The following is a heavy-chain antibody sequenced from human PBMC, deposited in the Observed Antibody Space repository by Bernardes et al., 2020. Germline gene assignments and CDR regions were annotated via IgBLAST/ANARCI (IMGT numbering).Heavy chain of an antibody. CDR1: GFTFSSSA. D-gene: IGHD1-7*01. CDR3: ARRNINWNYRNNWYFDL. CDR2: ISGSGGST. V-gene: IGHV3-23*01. J-gene: IGHJ2*01. Sequence: VGALSSSCAASGFTFSSSAMSWVRQAPGPGLEWVSAISGSGGSTYYADSVKGRFTISRDNSKNTLYLQMNSLRAEDTAVYYCARRNINWNYRNNWYFDLWGRGTLVTGSS.